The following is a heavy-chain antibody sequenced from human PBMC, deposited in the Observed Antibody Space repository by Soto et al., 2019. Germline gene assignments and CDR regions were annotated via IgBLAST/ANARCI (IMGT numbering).Heavy chain of an antibody. CDR3: ARGSRDDVWSGPRYYYGMDV. D-gene: IGHD3-3*01. CDR1: GYTFTSYD. J-gene: IGHJ6*02. V-gene: IGHV1-8*01. CDR2: MNPNSGNT. Sequence: ASVKVSCKASGYTFTSYDINWVRQATGQGPEWMGWMNPNSGNTGYEQKFQGRVTMTRNTSISTAYMELSSLRSEETAVYYWARGSRDDVWSGPRYYYGMDVWGQGTTVTVSS.